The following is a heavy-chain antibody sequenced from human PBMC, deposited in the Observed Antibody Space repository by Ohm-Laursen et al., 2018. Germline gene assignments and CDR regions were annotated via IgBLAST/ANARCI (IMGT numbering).Heavy chain of an antibody. CDR3: ARSFDTYYFDL. V-gene: IGHV4-4*07. J-gene: IGHJ4*02. CDR2: IYSSGST. CDR1: GDSTSTYF. Sequence: GTLSLTCTVSGDSTSTYFWNWIRQPAGKGLEWIGRIYSSGSTNYNPSLKSRVTLSVDTSKNQFSLNLSSVTAADTAVYYCARSFDTYYFDLWGQGALVTVSS.